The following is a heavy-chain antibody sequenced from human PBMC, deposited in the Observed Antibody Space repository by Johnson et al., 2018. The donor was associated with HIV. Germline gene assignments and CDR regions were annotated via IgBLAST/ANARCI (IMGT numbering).Heavy chain of an antibody. D-gene: IGHD1-26*01. Sequence: VQLVESGGGLVKPGGSLRLSCADSGFTVSSNYMSWVRQAPGKGLEWVSLIYSGGSTYYADSVKGRFTISRDNSKNTLYLQMNSLRAEDTAVYYCARSSGSYLDDAFDIWGQGTMVTVSS. J-gene: IGHJ3*02. CDR2: IYSGGST. V-gene: IGHV3-66*01. CDR3: ARSSGSYLDDAFDI. CDR1: GFTVSSNY.